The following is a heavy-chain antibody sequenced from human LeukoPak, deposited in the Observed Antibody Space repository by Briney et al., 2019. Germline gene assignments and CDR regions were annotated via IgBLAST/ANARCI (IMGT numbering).Heavy chain of an antibody. CDR1: GGTFSSYA. CDR3: ASNHDRYGDYAFDY. D-gene: IGHD4-17*01. J-gene: IGHJ4*02. V-gene: IGHV1-69*13. CDR2: IIPIFGTA. Sequence: SVKVSCMASGGTFSSYAISWVRQAPGQGLEWMGGIIPIFGTANYAQKFQGRVTITADESTSTAYMELSSLRSEDTAVYYCASNHDRYGDYAFDYWGQGTLVTVSS.